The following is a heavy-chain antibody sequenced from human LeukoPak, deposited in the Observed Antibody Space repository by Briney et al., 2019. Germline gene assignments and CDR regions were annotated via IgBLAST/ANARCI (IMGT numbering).Heavy chain of an antibody. V-gene: IGHV4-39*01. CDR1: GGSISSSSYF. Sequence: SETLSLTCTVSGGSISSSSYFWGWIRQPPGRGLEWTGGRYYSGNTYYNPSLKSRVTISVDTSKNQFSLKLSSVTAADTAVYYCATSHDYGDYWGQGTLVTVSS. CDR3: ATSHDYGDY. CDR2: RYYSGNT. J-gene: IGHJ4*02.